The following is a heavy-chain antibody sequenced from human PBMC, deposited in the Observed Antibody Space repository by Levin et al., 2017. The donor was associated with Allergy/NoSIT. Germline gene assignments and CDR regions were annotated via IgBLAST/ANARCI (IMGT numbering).Heavy chain of an antibody. CDR2: INPSGGST. V-gene: IGHV1-46*01. CDR3: ARVPDYYDSSGYYVFDY. D-gene: IGHD3-22*01. J-gene: IGHJ4*02. CDR1: GYTFTSYY. Sequence: ASVKVSCKASGYTFTSYYMHWVRQAPGQGLEWMGIINPSGGSTSYAQKFQGRVTMTRDTSTSTVYMELSSLRSEDTAVYYCARVPDYYDSSGYYVFDYWGQGTLVTVSS.